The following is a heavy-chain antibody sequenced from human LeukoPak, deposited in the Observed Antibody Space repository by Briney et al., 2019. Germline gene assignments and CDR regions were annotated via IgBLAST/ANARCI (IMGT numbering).Heavy chain of an antibody. CDR3: ARVNPISSGFYAY. Sequence: GGSLRLSCAASGFTFSDYYMTWIRQAPGKGLEWLSYISGSGSDTNYVDSVQGRFTISRDNAKNSLYLQMNSLGAEDTAVYYCARVNPISSGFYAYWGQGTLVTVSS. D-gene: IGHD3-22*01. J-gene: IGHJ4*02. CDR1: GFTFSDYY. CDR2: ISGSGSDT. V-gene: IGHV3-11*06.